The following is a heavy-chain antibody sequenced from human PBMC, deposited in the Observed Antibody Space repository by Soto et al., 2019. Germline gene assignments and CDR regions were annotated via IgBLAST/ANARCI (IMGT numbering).Heavy chain of an antibody. CDR1: GGTFSSYA. D-gene: IGHD1-26*01. V-gene: IGHV1-69*13. J-gene: IGHJ4*02. CDR2: IIPIFGTA. CDR3: ARTALYSGSYYYFDY. Sequence: ASVKVSCKASGGTFSSYAISWVRQAPGQGLEWMGGIIPIFGTANYAQKFQGRVTITADESTSTAYMELSSLRSEDTAVYYCARTALYSGSYYYFDYWGQGTLVTVSS.